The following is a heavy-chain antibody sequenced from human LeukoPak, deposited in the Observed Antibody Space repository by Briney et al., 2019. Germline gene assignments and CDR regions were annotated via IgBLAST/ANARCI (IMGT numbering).Heavy chain of an antibody. Sequence: PPGGSLRLSCAASGFTFSSYAMSWVRQAPGKGLEWVSAISGSGGSTYYADSVKGRFTISRDNSKNTLYLQMNSLRAEDTAVYYCAKDLDIVATTSSDYWGQGTLVTVSS. CDR2: ISGSGGST. J-gene: IGHJ4*02. V-gene: IGHV3-23*01. CDR1: GFTFSSYA. D-gene: IGHD5-12*01. CDR3: AKDLDIVATTSSDY.